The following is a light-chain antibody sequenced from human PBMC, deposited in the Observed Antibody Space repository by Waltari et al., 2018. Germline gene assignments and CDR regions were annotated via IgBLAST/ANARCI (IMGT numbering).Light chain of an antibody. V-gene: IGLV2-8*01. J-gene: IGLJ2*01. Sequence: QSALTQPPPASGSPGQSVTTPCTGPSSDVGGYNYASWYQQHPGKAPKLVIYEVNKRPSGVPDRFSGSKSGNTASLTVSGLQTEDEADYYCSSYVSSNSLLFGGGTKLTVL. CDR3: SSYVSSNSLL. CDR2: EVN. CDR1: SSDVGGYNY.